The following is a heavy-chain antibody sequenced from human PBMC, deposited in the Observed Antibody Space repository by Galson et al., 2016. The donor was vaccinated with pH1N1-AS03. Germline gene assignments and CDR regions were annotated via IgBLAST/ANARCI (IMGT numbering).Heavy chain of an antibody. J-gene: IGHJ4*02. CDR3: ARGWYDIWTGYLVDPFDY. D-gene: IGHD3-9*01. V-gene: IGHV3-11*01. CDR1: GFTLGDYY. CDR2: ITSSGGSGSTI. Sequence: SLRLSCAASGFTLGDYYMSWIRQAPGKGLEWISCITSSGGSGSTIYYADSVKGRFTISRENAKNSLYLQMNSLRADDTAVYFCARGWYDIWTGYLVDPFDYWGQGALVTVSS.